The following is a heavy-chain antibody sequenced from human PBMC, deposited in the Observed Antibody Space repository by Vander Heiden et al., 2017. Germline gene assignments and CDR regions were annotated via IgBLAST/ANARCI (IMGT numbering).Heavy chain of an antibody. CDR1: VGSFSGYY. D-gene: IGHD2-15*01. Sequence: QVQLQQWGAGLLKPSETLSLTCAVYVGSFSGYYWSWIRQPPGKGLEWIGEINHSGSTNYNPSLKSRVTISVDTSKNQFSLKLSSVTAADTAVYYCARGGGDCSGGSCYTGIGLYYFDYWGQGTLVTVSS. J-gene: IGHJ4*02. CDR2: INHSGST. CDR3: ARGGGDCSGGSCYTGIGLYYFDY. V-gene: IGHV4-34*01.